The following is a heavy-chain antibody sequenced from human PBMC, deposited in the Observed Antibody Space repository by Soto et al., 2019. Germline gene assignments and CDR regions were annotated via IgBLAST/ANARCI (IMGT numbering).Heavy chain of an antibody. Sequence: GGSLRLSCAASGFTFSSYGMHWVRQAPGKGLEWVAVISYDGSNKYYADSVKGRFTISRDNSKNTLYLQMNSLRAEDTAVYYCAKVSSKRDYYYYGMDVWGQGTTVTVSS. CDR2: ISYDGSNK. CDR3: AKVSSKRDYYYYGMDV. V-gene: IGHV3-30*18. CDR1: GFTFSSYG. J-gene: IGHJ6*02. D-gene: IGHD3-3*02.